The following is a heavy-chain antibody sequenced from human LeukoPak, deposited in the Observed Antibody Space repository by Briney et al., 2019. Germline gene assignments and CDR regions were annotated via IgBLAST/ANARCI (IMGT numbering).Heavy chain of an antibody. D-gene: IGHD1-26*01. CDR3: ARESQLSYSGTFYIDY. V-gene: IGHV3-23*01. CDR2: ISGSGGST. CDR1: GFTFSSYS. J-gene: IGHJ4*02. Sequence: GGSLRLSCAASGFTFSSYSMNWVRQAPGKGLEWVSAISGSGGSTYYADSVKGRFTISRDSSTNTLYLQMNSLRAEDTAVYYCARESQLSYSGTFYIDYWGQGTLVTVSS.